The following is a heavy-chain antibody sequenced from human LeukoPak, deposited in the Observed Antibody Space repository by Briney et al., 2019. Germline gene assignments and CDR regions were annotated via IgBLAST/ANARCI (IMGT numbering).Heavy chain of an antibody. Sequence: GGSLRLSCAASGFTFSNAWMSWVRQAPGKGLEWVGRIKSKTDGGTTDYAAPVKGRFTISRDDSKNTLYLQMNSLETEDTAVYYCAKGRQYPWYYYMDVWGKGTTVTVSS. CDR1: GFTFSNAW. CDR3: AKGRQYPWYYYMDV. CDR2: IKSKTDGGTT. J-gene: IGHJ6*03. V-gene: IGHV3-15*01. D-gene: IGHD4-11*01.